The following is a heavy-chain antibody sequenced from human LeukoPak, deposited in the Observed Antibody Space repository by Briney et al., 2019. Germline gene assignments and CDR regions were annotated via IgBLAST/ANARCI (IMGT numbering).Heavy chain of an antibody. J-gene: IGHJ4*02. CDR3: VREESGGYFDY. V-gene: IGHV1-46*01. CDR2: ITPSVDTT. Sequence: GASVKVSCKASGYTCTNYLLHWVRQAPGQGLEWVGRITPSVDTTNYAQKFRDRVTMTRDTSTSTIYMELSSLRSEDTAVYHCVREESGGYFDYWGQGTLVTVSS. D-gene: IGHD2-8*02. CDR1: GYTCTNYL.